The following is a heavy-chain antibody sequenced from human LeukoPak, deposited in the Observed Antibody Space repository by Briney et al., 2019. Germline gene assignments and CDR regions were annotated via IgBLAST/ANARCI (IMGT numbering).Heavy chain of an antibody. CDR1: GYSFTSYW. CDR3: ARLEYYYDSSGYYIRY. Sequence: GESLKISCKGSGYSFTSYWIGWVRQMPGKGLEWVGNLYPGDSDTRYSPSFQGQVTISADKSISTAYLQWSSLKASDTAMYYCARLEYYYDSSGYYIRYWGQGTLVTVSS. J-gene: IGHJ4*02. D-gene: IGHD3-22*01. CDR2: LYPGDSDT. V-gene: IGHV5-51*01.